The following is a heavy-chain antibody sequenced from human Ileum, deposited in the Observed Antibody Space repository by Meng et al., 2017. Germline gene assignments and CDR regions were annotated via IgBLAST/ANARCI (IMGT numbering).Heavy chain of an antibody. CDR3: ARDLYPGIAVAGTSSPAFDI. Sequence: ASVKVSCKASGYTFTSYGISWVRQAPGQGLEWMGWISAYNGNTNYAQKLQGRVTMTTDTSTSTAYMELRSLRSEETAVYYCARDLYPGIAVAGTSSPAFDIWGQGTMVTVSS. V-gene: IGHV1-18*01. J-gene: IGHJ3*02. CDR1: GYTFTSYG. D-gene: IGHD6-19*01. CDR2: ISAYNGNT.